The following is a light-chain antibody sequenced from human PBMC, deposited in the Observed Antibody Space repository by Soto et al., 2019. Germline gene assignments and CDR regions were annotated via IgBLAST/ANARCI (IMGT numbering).Light chain of an antibody. CDR3: QQYGSSPRT. CDR1: QSVSSSY. Sequence: EIVLTQSPGTLSLSPGERATLSCRASQSVSSSYLAWYQQKPGQAPRLLIYGASSRATGIPDRFSGSGSGTDFTLIISRLETEDFAVYYCQQYGSSPRTFGQGTKVESK. J-gene: IGKJ1*01. CDR2: GAS. V-gene: IGKV3-20*01.